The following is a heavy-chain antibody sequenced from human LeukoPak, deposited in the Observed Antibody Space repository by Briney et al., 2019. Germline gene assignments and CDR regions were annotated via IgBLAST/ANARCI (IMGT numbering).Heavy chain of an antibody. V-gene: IGHV3-7*03. J-gene: IGHJ4*02. CDR2: IKQDGGEI. D-gene: IGHD5-24*01. Sequence: PGGSPRLSCAASEFTSSNYWRGWDRQPPVNGLEWVANIKQDGGEIYYVDSVKGQFTISRDNAKNSLYLQMNSLRAEDTALYYCARHGNYNFDYWGQGTLVTVSS. CDR1: EFTSSNYW. CDR3: ARHGNYNFDY.